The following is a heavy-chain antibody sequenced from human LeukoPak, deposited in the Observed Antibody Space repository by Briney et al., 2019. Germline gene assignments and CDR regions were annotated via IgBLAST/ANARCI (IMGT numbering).Heavy chain of an antibody. D-gene: IGHD3-16*01. CDR2: ISGLSTHI. Sequence: GGSLRLSCSASGFTFSDYDMNWVRPAPGKGLEWVSSISGLSTHIYYGDSVKGRFSISRDNAKNSVYLQMNSLGVEDTAIYYCGRAFPPLRTSSAGDLWGQGILVTVSS. CDR1: GFTFSDYD. V-gene: IGHV3-69-1*02. CDR3: GRAFPPLRTSSAGDL. J-gene: IGHJ4*02.